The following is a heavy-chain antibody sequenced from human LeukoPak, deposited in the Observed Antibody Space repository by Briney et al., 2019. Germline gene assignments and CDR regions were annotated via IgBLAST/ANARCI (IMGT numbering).Heavy chain of an antibody. V-gene: IGHV1-8*01. CDR2: MNPNSGNT. D-gene: IGHD3-3*01. Sequence: ASVKVSCKASGYTFTSYDINWVRQATGQGLEWMGWMNPNSGNTGYAQKFQGRVTMTRNTSTSTAYMELSSLRSEDTAVYYCARGGNYDFWSGYQNWFDPWGQGTLVTVSS. J-gene: IGHJ5*02. CDR1: GYTFTSYD. CDR3: ARGGNYDFWSGYQNWFDP.